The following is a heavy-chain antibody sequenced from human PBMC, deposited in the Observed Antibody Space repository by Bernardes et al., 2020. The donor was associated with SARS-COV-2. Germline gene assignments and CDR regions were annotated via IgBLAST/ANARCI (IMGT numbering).Heavy chain of an antibody. CDR2: INQRGNKN. J-gene: IGHJ4*02. Sequence: GGSLRLSCAASGFIFTDYWMSWIRQSPGKGLEWVAYINQRGNKNYYADSVKGRFTISRDNAKNSLYLQMNSLKVEDTAVYYCARDHFGPFLWGQGTQVTVSS. CDR3: ARDHFGPFL. CDR1: GFIFTDYW. V-gene: IGHV3-11*01. D-gene: IGHD3-3*01.